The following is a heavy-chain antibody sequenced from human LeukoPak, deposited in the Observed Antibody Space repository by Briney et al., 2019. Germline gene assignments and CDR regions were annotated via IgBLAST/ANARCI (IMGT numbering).Heavy chain of an antibody. CDR3: ARHGYIWGEKREIDY. D-gene: IGHD3-16*01. J-gene: IGHJ4*02. V-gene: IGHV4-39*01. Sequence: SETLSLTCTVSGGSISSSSYYWGWIRQPPGKGLEWIGSIYYSGSTYYNPSLKSRLTISVDTSKNQFSLKLSSVTAADTAVYYCARHGYIWGEKREIDYRGQGTLVTVSS. CDR1: GGSISSSSYY. CDR2: IYYSGST.